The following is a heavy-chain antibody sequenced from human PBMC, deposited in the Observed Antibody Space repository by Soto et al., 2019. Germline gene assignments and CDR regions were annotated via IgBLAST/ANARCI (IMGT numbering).Heavy chain of an antibody. D-gene: IGHD3-22*01. Sequence: EVQLVESGGGLVQPGGSLRLSCAASGFTFSSYEMNWVRQAPGKGLEWVSYISSSGSTIYYADSVKGRFTISRDNAKNARYLQMNSLRAEDTAVYYCARGYSYDSWYFDLWGRGTLVTVSS. V-gene: IGHV3-48*03. CDR3: ARGYSYDSWYFDL. CDR1: GFTFSSYE. J-gene: IGHJ2*01. CDR2: ISSSGSTI.